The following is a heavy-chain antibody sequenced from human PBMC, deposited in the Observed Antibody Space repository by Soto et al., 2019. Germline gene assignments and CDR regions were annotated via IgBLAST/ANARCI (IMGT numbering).Heavy chain of an antibody. CDR2: INHSGST. V-gene: IGHV4-34*01. CDR3: ASERNDYGDYEQTEY. D-gene: IGHD4-17*01. CDR1: VVSFSGYY. Sequence: SETLSLTCAFYVVSFSGYYWSCIRHPPGKGLEWIGEINHSGSTNYNPSLKSRVTISVDTSKNQFSLKLSSVTAADTAVYYCASERNDYGDYEQTEYWGQGTLVTVSS. J-gene: IGHJ4*02.